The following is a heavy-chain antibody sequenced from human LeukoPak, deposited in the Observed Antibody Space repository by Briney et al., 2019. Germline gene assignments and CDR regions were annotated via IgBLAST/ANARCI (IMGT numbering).Heavy chain of an antibody. D-gene: IGHD1-26*01. CDR3: ATNRVGVTGASY. V-gene: IGHV1-18*01. CDR2: ISAYNGNT. Sequence: ASVKVSCKASGYTYNAFGFSWVRQAPGQGLEWMGWISAYNGNTNSAQKLQGRVTMTTDTSATTAYLELRSLRSDDTALYYCATNRVGVTGASYWGQGTLVTVSS. J-gene: IGHJ4*02. CDR1: GYTYNAFG.